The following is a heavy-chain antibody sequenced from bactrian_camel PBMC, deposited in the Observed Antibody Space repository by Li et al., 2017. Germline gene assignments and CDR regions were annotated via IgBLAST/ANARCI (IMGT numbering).Heavy chain of an antibody. CDR2: IDYSGART. Sequence: VQLVESGGALVQPGGSLRLSCAASGFTFSTYAMNWVRQAPGKGLEWVSAIDYSGARTTYADSVKGRFTIARDNAKNKVYLQLNSLKTEDTAMYYCAKDAVVEGFGYWGQGTQVTVS. CDR3: AKDAVVEGFGY. J-gene: IGHJ6*01. D-gene: IGHD2*01. CDR1: GFTFSTYA. V-gene: IGHV3S40*01.